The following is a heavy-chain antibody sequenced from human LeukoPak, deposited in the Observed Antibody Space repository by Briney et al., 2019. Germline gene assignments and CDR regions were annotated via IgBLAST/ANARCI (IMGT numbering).Heavy chain of an antibody. D-gene: IGHD3-3*01. CDR2: IYHTETT. Sequence: KASETLSLTCTVSGYSISSGYYWGWIRQPPGKGLEWIGYIYHTETTNYNPSLKSRVTISVDMSKNQFSLKLSSVTAADTAVYYCARHGFLGDYYYYYGMDVWGQGTTVTVSS. CDR3: ARHGFLGDYYYYYGMDV. V-gene: IGHV4-38-2*02. J-gene: IGHJ6*02. CDR1: GYSISSGYY.